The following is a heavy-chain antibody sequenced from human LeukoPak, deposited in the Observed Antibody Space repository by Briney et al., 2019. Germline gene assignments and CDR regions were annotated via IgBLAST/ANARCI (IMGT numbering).Heavy chain of an antibody. CDR1: GFTFSSYA. Sequence: SCKASGFTFSSYAMHWVRQAPGKGLEWVAVISYDGSNKYYADSVKGRFTISRDNSKNTLYLQMNSLRAEDTAVYYCARSIDVTYYYYGMDVWGQGTTVTVSS. J-gene: IGHJ6*02. D-gene: IGHD2/OR15-2a*01. CDR2: ISYDGSNK. V-gene: IGHV3-30-3*01. CDR3: ARSIDVTYYYYGMDV.